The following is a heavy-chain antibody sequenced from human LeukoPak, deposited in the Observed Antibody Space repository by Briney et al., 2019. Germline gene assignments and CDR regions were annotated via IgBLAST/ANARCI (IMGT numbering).Heavy chain of an antibody. Sequence: ASVKVSCKASGYTFTGYYMHWVRQAPGQGLEWMGWINPNSGGTNYAQKFQGRVTMTRDTYISTAYMELSRLRSDDTAVYYCARVEIAVAGTLFDYWGQGTLVTVSS. CDR3: ARVEIAVAGTLFDY. V-gene: IGHV1-2*02. CDR1: GYTFTGYY. CDR2: INPNSGGT. D-gene: IGHD6-19*01. J-gene: IGHJ4*02.